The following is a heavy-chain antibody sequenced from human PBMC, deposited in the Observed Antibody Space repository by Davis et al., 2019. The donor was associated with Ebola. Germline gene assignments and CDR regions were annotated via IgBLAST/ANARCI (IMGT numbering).Heavy chain of an antibody. V-gene: IGHV1-24*01. Sequence: AASVKVSCKVSGYTLTELSMHWVRQAPGKGLEWMGGFDPEDGETIYAQKFQGRVTITADKSTSTAYMELSSLRSEDTAVYYCARDGTDYDSSGYYWGQGTLVTVSS. CDR3: ARDGTDYDSSGYY. D-gene: IGHD3-22*01. CDR2: FDPEDGET. CDR1: GYTLTELS. J-gene: IGHJ4*02.